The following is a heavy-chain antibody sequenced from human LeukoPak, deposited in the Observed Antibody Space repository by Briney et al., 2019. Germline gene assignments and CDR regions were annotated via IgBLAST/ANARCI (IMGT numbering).Heavy chain of an antibody. V-gene: IGHV5-51*01. CDR2: IYPGDSDT. J-gene: IGHJ3*02. CDR1: GYSFTSYW. Sequence: GESLKISCKGSGYSFTSYWSGWVRQMPGKGLEWMGIIYPGDSDTRYSPSFQGQVTISADKSISIAYLQWSSLKASDTAMYYCAKTRDGFLSDAFDIWGQGTMLTVSS. D-gene: IGHD5-24*01. CDR3: AKTRDGFLSDAFDI.